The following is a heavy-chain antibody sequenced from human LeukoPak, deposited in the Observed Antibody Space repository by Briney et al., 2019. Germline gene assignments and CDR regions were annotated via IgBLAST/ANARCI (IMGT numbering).Heavy chain of an antibody. CDR1: GFSFSTYT. CDR3: ARSSLTRGYF. CDR2: ISGGNGSA. J-gene: IGHJ4*02. D-gene: IGHD5-24*01. Sequence: GGSLRLSRAASGFSFSTYTMNWVRQAPRKGLEWVSGISGGNGSASYADSVKGRFTISRDNSKNTVNLQMNSLRADDTAVYYCARSSLTRGYFCGQGTLCTVSS. V-gene: IGHV3-23*01.